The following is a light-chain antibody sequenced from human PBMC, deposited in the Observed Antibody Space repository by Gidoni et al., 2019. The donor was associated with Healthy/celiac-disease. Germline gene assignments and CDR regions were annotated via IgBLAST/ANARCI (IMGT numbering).Light chain of an antibody. V-gene: IGLV1-51*01. CDR3: GTWDSSLSAVV. CDR1: SSNIGNNY. J-gene: IGLJ2*01. CDR2: DNN. Sequence: QSVLTQPPSVSAAPGQKVTISCSGSSSNIGNNYVSWYQQLPGTAPKLLIYDNNKRPSVSPDRFSGSKSGTSATLGITGLQTGDEADYYCGTWDSSLSAVVFGGGTKLTVL.